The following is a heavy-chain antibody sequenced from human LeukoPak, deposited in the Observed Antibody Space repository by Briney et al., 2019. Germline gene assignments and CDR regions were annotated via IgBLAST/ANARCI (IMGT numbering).Heavy chain of an antibody. Sequence: GGSLRLSCAASGFTFSSYWMSWVRQAPGKGLEWVANIKQDGSEEYYVDSVKGRFTISRDNAKNSLYLQMNSLRAEDTAVYYCARCGSYYTFDYWGQGTLVTVSS. CDR3: ARCGSYYTFDY. CDR2: IKQDGSEE. J-gene: IGHJ4*02. D-gene: IGHD3-10*01. CDR1: GFTFSSYW. V-gene: IGHV3-7*01.